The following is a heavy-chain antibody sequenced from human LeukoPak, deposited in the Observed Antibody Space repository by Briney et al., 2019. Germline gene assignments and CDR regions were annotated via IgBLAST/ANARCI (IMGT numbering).Heavy chain of an antibody. Sequence: SETLSLTCAVSGGSISSGGYSWSWIRQPPGKGLEWIGYIYHSGSTYYNPSLKSRVTISVDRSKNQFSLKLSSVTAADTAVYYCARSELLWFGGVNSGFDYWGQGTLVTVSS. CDR3: ARSELLWFGGVNSGFDY. D-gene: IGHD3-10*01. CDR1: GGSISSGGYS. V-gene: IGHV4-30-2*01. J-gene: IGHJ4*02. CDR2: IYHSGST.